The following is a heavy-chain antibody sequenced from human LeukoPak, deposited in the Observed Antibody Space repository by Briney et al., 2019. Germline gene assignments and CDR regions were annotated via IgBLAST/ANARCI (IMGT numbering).Heavy chain of an antibody. J-gene: IGHJ4*02. Sequence: PGGSLRLSCAASGFTFSSYAMSWVRQAPGKGLEWVAVIWYDGSNKYYADSVKGRFTISRDNSKNTLYLQMNSLRAEDTAVYYCARGLYYYDSRYFDYWGQGTLVTVSS. CDR1: GFTFSSYA. CDR3: ARGLYYYDSRYFDY. CDR2: IWYDGSNK. D-gene: IGHD3-22*01. V-gene: IGHV3-33*08.